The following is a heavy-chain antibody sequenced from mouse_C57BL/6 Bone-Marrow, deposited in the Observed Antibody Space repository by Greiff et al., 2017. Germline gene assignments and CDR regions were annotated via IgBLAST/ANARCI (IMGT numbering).Heavy chain of an antibody. V-gene: IGHV14-3*01. CDR2: IDPANGNT. J-gene: IGHJ4*01. CDR3: ARSPYYYGRGGAMDY. D-gene: IGHD1-1*01. Sequence: EVQLQQSVAELVRPGASVKLSCTASGFNIKNTYMHWVKQRPEQGLEWIGRIDPANGNTKYAPKFQGKATITADTSSNTAYLQLSSLTSEDTAIYDWARSPYYYGRGGAMDYWGQGTSVTVSS. CDR1: GFNIKNTY.